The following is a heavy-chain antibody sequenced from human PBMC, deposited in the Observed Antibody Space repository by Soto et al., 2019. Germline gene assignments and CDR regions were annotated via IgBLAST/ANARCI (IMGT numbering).Heavy chain of an antibody. V-gene: IGHV1-24*01. J-gene: IGHJ6*02. Sequence: ASVKVSCKVSGYTLPELSMHWVRQAPGKGLEWMGGFDPEDGETIYAQKFQGRVTMTEDTSTDTAYMELSSLRSEDTAVYYCASTDGGDYYYYGMDVWGQGTTVTVSS. CDR1: GYTLPELS. CDR2: FDPEDGET. D-gene: IGHD3-10*01. CDR3: ASTDGGDYYYYGMDV.